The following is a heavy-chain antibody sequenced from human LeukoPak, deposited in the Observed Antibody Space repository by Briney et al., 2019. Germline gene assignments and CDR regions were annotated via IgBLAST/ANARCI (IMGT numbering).Heavy chain of an antibody. Sequence: ASVKVSCKASGYTFINYGISRVRQAPGQGLEWMGWVSPYNGKTDFARKFQGRVTMTTDTSTTTAYMELRSLRSDDTAVYYCAKGGAYSLFDYWGQGTLVTVSS. CDR2: VSPYNGKT. D-gene: IGHD5-18*01. CDR3: AKGGAYSLFDY. V-gene: IGHV1-18*01. J-gene: IGHJ4*02. CDR1: GYTFINYG.